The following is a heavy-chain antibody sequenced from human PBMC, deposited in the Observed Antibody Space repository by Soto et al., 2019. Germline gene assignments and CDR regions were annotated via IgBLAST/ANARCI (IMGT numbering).Heavy chain of an antibody. V-gene: IGHV4-34*01. CDR2: INHSGST. J-gene: IGHJ6*02. CDR3: ARAMPGLLWFGEFDYYGMDV. D-gene: IGHD3-10*01. CDR1: GGSFSGYY. Sequence: QVQLQQWGAGLLKPSETLSLTCAVYGGSFSGYYWSWIRQPPGKGLVWIGEINHSGSTNYNPSLKSPVTISVDTSKNQLFLKLGSGTAAVTAVYYCARAMPGLLWFGEFDYYGMDVWGQGTTVTVSS.